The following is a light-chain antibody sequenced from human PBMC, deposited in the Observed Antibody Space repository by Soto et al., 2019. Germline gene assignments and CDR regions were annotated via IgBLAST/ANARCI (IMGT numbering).Light chain of an antibody. J-gene: IGKJ1*01. CDR1: QSVSRN. CDR2: AAS. Sequence: EIVMTQSPATLSVSPGERATLSCRASQSVSRNLAWYQQKHGQAPRIIIYAASSRATGIPDRFSGGGSGTDGTITISRLEKEDFAVYYCQQCGSSTWTFGQGTKVDIK. V-gene: IGKV3-20*01. CDR3: QQCGSSTWT.